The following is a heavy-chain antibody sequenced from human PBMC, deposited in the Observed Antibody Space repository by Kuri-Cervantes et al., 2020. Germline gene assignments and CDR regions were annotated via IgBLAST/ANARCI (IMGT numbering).Heavy chain of an antibody. J-gene: IGHJ6*03. D-gene: IGHD2-2*01. Sequence: SETLSLTCTVSGGSISSSSYYWGWIRQPPGKGLEWIGSIYYSGSTYYNPSLKSRVTISVDTSKNQFSLKLSSVTAADTAVYYCARSITSFVVVPAAMGVYYYYYMDVWGKGTTVTVSS. CDR3: ARSITSFVVVPAAMGVYYYYYMDV. CDR2: IYYSGST. V-gene: IGHV4-39*01. CDR1: GGSISSSSYY.